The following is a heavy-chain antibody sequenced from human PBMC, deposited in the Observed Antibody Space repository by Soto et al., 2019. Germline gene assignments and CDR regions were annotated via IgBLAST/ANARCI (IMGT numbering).Heavy chain of an antibody. CDR3: ARPPVTSPNYYGMGV. V-gene: IGHV3-74*01. J-gene: IGHJ6*02. CDR2: INSDGSNT. Sequence: EVQLVESGGGLVQPGGSLRLSCAASGFTFSSYWMHWVRQAPGKGLVWVSRINSDGSNTRYTDSVKGRFTISRDNAKKALYLQMNSLRAEDTALYYCARPPVTSPNYYGMGVWGQGTTVTVSS. D-gene: IGHD4-17*01. CDR1: GFTFSSYW.